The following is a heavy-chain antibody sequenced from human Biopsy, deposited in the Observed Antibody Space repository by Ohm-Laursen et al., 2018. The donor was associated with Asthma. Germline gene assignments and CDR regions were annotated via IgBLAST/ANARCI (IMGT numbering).Heavy chain of an antibody. D-gene: IGHD6-19*01. CDR1: RFTYE. CDR2: ISYDGSSI. Sequence: SPRLSCTASRFTYEMHWVRQAPGKGLEWVAVISYDGSSIYYADSVKGRFTISRDNSKNTLSLQMNSLTAEDTAVYYCAREGVAGTHIEDWGQGTLVTVSS. J-gene: IGHJ4*02. CDR3: AREGVAGTHIED. V-gene: IGHV3-30-3*01.